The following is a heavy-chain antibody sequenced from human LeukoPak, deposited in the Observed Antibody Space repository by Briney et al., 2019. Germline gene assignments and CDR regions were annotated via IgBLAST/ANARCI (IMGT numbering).Heavy chain of an antibody. J-gene: IGHJ6*03. D-gene: IGHD1-7*01. V-gene: IGHV3-21*01. CDR1: GFTFGSYT. Sequence: GGSLRLSCAASGFTFGSYTMNWVRQAPGKGLEWVSSISSRSSYIQYADSVKGRFTISRDNAKNSLYLQMNSLRAEDTAVYYCAGDSGTGTAGCMDVWGKGTTVTVSS. CDR3: AGDSGTGTAGCMDV. CDR2: ISSRSSYI.